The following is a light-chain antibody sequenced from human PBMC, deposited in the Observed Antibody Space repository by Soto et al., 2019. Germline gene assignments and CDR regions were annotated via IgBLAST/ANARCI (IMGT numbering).Light chain of an antibody. CDR2: AVS. CDR1: QSISTY. CDR3: QHSYGTPRT. V-gene: IGKV1-39*01. Sequence: DIQMTQSPSSLSASVGDRVTITCRASQSISTYLNWYQHKPGKAPKVLIYAVSSLQSGVPSRFSGSGSGTDFTLTITSLQPEESATYYCQHSYGTPRTFGQGTKVEIK. J-gene: IGKJ1*01.